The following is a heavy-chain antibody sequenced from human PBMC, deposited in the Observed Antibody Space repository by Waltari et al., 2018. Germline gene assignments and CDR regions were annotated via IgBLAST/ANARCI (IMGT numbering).Heavy chain of an antibody. CDR1: GFTFSRFW. D-gene: IGHD3-16*01. V-gene: IGHV3-7*01. CDR2: IYQDGSVK. CDR3: VRDDDGGMGAV. J-gene: IGHJ6*02. Sequence: EVQLVESGGGFVQPEGSLRLPGAAFGFTFSRFWMSWVRQAPGKGLEWVANIYQDGSVKNYVDSVKGRFTTSRDNARNSLYLQMNSLRADDTAVYYCVRDDDGGMGAVWGQGTTVTVSS.